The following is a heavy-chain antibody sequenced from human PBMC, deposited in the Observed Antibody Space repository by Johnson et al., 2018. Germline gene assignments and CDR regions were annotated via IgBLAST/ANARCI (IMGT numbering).Heavy chain of an antibody. V-gene: IGHV3-11*01. CDR2: VTIFGSTT. CDR1: GFIFSDYY. Sequence: QVQLVQSGGGLVKPGGSLRLSCAASGFIFSDYYMNWIRQAPGKGLEWVSCVTIFGSTTFYADSVKGRFTISRDDANNSSYLQMNSLRADDTAVYYCARGADCSTWGYFYDHMDVWCKGTTVTVAS. D-gene: IGHD2-21*01. J-gene: IGHJ6*03. CDR3: ARGADCSTWGYFYDHMDV.